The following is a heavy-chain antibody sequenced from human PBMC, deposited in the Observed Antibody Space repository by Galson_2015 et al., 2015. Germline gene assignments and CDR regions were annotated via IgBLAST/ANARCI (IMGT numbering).Heavy chain of an antibody. Sequence: SVKVSCKASGYTFTNYYLHWVRQAPGQGLEWMGMTNTTGGGTGYARKFQGRVTMTRDTSTSTVYMELNSLRSEDTAVYFCARESGPEGVLGAATGGRLENFFDSWGQGTLVTVSS. CDR1: GYTFTNYY. V-gene: IGHV1-46*01. CDR2: TNTTGGGT. CDR3: ARESGPEGVLGAATGGRLENFFDS. J-gene: IGHJ4*02. D-gene: IGHD3-10*01.